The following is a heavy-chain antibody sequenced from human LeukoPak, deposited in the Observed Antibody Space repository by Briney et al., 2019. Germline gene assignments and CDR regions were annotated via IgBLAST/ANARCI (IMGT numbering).Heavy chain of an antibody. J-gene: IGHJ4*02. CDR3: ARYITAGQYYFDY. CDR2: IYHSGST. Sequence: SSETLSLTCTVSGYSISSAYYWGWIRQPPGKGPEWIGSIYHSGSTYYNPSLKSRVTISVDASKNQFSLKLSSVTAADTAVYYCARYITAGQYYFDYWGQGTLVTVSS. D-gene: IGHD1-14*01. CDR1: GYSISSAYY. V-gene: IGHV4-38-2*02.